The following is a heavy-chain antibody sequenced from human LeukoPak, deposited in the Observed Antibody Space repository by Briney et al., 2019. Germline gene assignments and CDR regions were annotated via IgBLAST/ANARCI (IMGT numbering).Heavy chain of an antibody. D-gene: IGHD5-18*01. CDR3: ARVMDTAMVDFDY. CDR2: MNPNSGNT. J-gene: IGHJ4*02. V-gene: IGHV1-8*01. Sequence: ASVKVSCKASGYTFTNYDINWVRQATGQGLEWMGWMNPNSGNTGYAQKFQGRVTMTRNTSISTAYMELSSLRSEDTAVYYCARVMDTAMVDFDYWGQGTLVTVSS. CDR1: GYTFTNYD.